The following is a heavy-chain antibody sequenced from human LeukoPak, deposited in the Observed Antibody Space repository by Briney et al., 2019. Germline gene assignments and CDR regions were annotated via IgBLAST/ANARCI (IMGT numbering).Heavy chain of an antibody. V-gene: IGHV1-2*02. J-gene: IGHJ5*02. Sequence: ASVKVSCKASGYTFTGYYMHWVRQAPGQGLEWMGWINPNSGGTNYAQKFQGRVTMTRDTSISTAYMELSRLRSDDTAVYYCARDRGFSTGPSHVGWFDPWGQGTLVTVSS. CDR2: INPNSGGT. CDR1: GYTFTGYY. CDR3: ARDRGFSTGPSHVGWFDP. D-gene: IGHD3/OR15-3a*01.